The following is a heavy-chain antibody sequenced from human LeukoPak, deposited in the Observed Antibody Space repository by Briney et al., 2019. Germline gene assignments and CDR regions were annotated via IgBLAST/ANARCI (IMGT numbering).Heavy chain of an antibody. Sequence: PGGSLRLSCAASGFPLSSYAMNWVRQAPGKGLEWVSSITSGSSYIYYADSVKGRFTISRDNAKNSLYLQMNSLRAEDTAVYYCARDPYSGSYGNYYYYFMDVWGKGTTVTISS. CDR3: ARDPYSGSYGNYYYYFMDV. CDR2: ITSGSSYI. J-gene: IGHJ6*03. D-gene: IGHD1-26*01. V-gene: IGHV3-21*01. CDR1: GFPLSSYA.